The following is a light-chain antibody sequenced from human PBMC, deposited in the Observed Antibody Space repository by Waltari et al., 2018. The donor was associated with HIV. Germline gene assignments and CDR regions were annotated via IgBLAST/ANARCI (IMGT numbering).Light chain of an antibody. J-gene: IGLJ1*01. CDR1: SNNIGSYA. V-gene: IGLV1-36*01. CDR2: GDS. CDR3: STWDYSLSAYV. Sequence: QSALTQEASVSGTVGQKVTLSCTGNSNNIGSYAVGWYQQISHGVPKAVMFGDSLPSGFPDRFSGSKSGTTASLVISGLQPEDEADYYCSTWDYSLSAYVFGAGTKVTVL.